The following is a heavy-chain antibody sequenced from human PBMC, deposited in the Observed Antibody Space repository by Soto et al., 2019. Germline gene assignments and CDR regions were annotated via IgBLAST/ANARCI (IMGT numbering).Heavy chain of an antibody. CDR2: IYYSGST. V-gene: IGHV4-59*06. J-gene: IGHJ4*02. Sequence: PSETLSLTCTVSGGSISSYCWSWILQHPGKGLEWIGYIYYSGSTYYNPSLKSRVTISVDTSKNQFSLKLSSVTAADTAVYYCARGTQLVDYLGQRTLVTVSS. D-gene: IGHD5-18*01. CDR1: GGSISSYC. CDR3: ARGTQLVDY.